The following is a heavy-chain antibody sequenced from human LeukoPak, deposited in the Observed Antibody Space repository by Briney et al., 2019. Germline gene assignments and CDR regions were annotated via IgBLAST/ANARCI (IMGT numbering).Heavy chain of an antibody. Sequence: GGSLRLSCAASGFTFSSYEMNWVRQAPGKGLEWVSYISSSGNTIYYADSVKGRFIISRDNAKNSLFLQMNSLRAEDTAVYYCARDTTYYYDRSGSNRSAFDIWGQGTMVTVSS. V-gene: IGHV3-48*03. CDR1: GFTFSSYE. J-gene: IGHJ3*02. CDR3: ARDTTYYYDRSGSNRSAFDI. CDR2: ISSSGNTI. D-gene: IGHD3-22*01.